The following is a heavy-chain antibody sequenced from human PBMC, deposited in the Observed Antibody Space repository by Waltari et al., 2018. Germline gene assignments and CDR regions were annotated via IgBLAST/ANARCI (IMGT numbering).Heavy chain of an antibody. CDR2: ISSSSSYI. J-gene: IGHJ3*02. CDR1: GFTFSSYS. CDR3: ARMGSARSAFDI. V-gene: IGHV3-21*01. Sequence: EVQLVESGGGLVKPGGSLRLSCAASGFTFSSYSMNWVRQAPGKGLEVVSSISSSSSYIYYADSVKGRVTISRDNAKNSLYLQMNSLRAEDTAVYYCARMGSARSAFDIWGQGTMVTVSS. D-gene: IGHD2-2*01.